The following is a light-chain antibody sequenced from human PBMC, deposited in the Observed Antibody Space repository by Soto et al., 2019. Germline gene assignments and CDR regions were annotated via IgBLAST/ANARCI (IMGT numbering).Light chain of an antibody. CDR1: QTVSYF. CDR2: DAS. J-gene: IGKJ1*01. V-gene: IGKV3-11*01. Sequence: EILLTQSPSTLSLSPRERATLSCRASQTVSYFLAWYQQKPGQAPRLLIYDASKRATGIPARFSGSGSGTDFTLTINSLEPEDFAVYYCQQYGSSGTFGQGTKVDI. CDR3: QQYGSSGT.